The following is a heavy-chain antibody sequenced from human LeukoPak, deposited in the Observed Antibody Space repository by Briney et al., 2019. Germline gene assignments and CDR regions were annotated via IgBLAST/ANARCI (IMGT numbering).Heavy chain of an antibody. J-gene: IGHJ4*02. CDR2: IIPIFGTA. V-gene: IGHV1-69*01. CDR1: GGTFSSYA. Sequence: SVKVSRKASGGTFSSYAISWVRQAPGQGLEWMGGIIPIFGTANYAQKFQGRVTITADESTSTAYMGLSSLRSEDTAVYYCARGSQDSPDYDFWSGSTTYFDYWGQGTLVTVSS. D-gene: IGHD3-3*01. CDR3: ARGSQDSPDYDFWSGSTTYFDY.